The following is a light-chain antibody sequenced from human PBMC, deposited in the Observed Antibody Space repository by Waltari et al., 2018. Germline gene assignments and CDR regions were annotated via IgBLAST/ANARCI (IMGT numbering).Light chain of an antibody. CDR1: QDIVNF. J-gene: IGKJ4*01. CDR2: GAS. Sequence: IQMTQSPSSLSASVGDRVTITCQASQDIVNFLNWYQQKPGEVPKLLIYGASTLTTGVPSRFSGGGSGTDFTFTITNLQPEDVATYYCQQYDNYLFVTFGGGTKLEIK. V-gene: IGKV1-33*01. CDR3: QQYDNYLFVT.